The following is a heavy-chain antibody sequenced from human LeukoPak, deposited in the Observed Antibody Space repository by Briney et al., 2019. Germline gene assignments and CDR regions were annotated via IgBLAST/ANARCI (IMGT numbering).Heavy chain of an antibody. V-gene: IGHV3-74*01. Sequence: QPGGSLRLSCAASGFTFSSDCMHWVRQAPGKGLVWVSRINRDGRSTNYADSVKGRFTISRDNAKNTLYLQMNSLRAEDTAVYYCARHPYDILTGPSFDYWGQGNLVTVSS. CDR1: GFTFSSDC. CDR2: INRDGRST. D-gene: IGHD3-9*01. CDR3: ARHPYDILTGPSFDY. J-gene: IGHJ4*02.